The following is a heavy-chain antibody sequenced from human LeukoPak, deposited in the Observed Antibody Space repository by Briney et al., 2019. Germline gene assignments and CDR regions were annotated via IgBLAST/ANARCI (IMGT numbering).Heavy chain of an antibody. CDR2: IIPIFGTA. D-gene: IGHD2-2*02. V-gene: IGHV1-69*13. Sequence: GASVKVSCKASGGTFSSYAISWVRQAPGRGLEWMGGIIPIFGTANYAQKFQGRVTITADESTSTAYMELSSLRSEDTAVYYCARVGVVVPAAILGDYYYGMDVWGQGTTVTVSS. CDR3: ARVGVVVPAAILGDYYYGMDV. CDR1: GGTFSSYA. J-gene: IGHJ6*02.